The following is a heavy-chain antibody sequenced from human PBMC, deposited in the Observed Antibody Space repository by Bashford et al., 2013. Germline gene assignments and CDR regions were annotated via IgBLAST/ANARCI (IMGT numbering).Heavy chain of an antibody. CDR1: GGSLSSNDW. CDR2: VFHSGST. V-gene: IGHV4-4*02. Sequence: SETLSLTCAVSGGSLSSNDWWTWVRQPPGKGLEWIGEVFHSGSTSYRPSLKSRLNISLDTSRNQISLRLTSVTAVDTAVYYCAREESHRREEASGIYYYYYMDVWGKGTTVTVSS. D-gene: IGHD2-21*01. J-gene: IGHJ6*03. CDR3: AREESHRREEASGIYYYYYMDV.